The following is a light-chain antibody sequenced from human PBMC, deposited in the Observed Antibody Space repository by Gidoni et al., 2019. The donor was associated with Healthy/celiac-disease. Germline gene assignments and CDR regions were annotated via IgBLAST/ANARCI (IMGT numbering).Light chain of an antibody. CDR3: QQSYSTPMWT. Sequence: DSQMTQSASSLSASVGDRVTITCRASQSIISYLNWYQQKPGKAPKLLIYAASRLQSGVPSGCSGRGSVTDFTLTISSLQPEDFATYYCQQSYSTPMWTFXHXTKVEIK. V-gene: IGKV1-39*01. J-gene: IGKJ1*01. CDR1: QSIISY. CDR2: AAS.